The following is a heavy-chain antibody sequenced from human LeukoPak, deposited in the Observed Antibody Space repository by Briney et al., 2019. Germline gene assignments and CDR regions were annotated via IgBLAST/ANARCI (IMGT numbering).Heavy chain of an antibody. Sequence: GGSLRLSCAASGFTFSSYGMHWVRQAPGKGLEWVAFIRYDGSNKYYADSVKGRFTISRDNSKNTLYLQMNSLRAEDTAVYYCAKPYGSGSSPIDYWGQGTLVTVSS. J-gene: IGHJ4*02. CDR1: GFTFSSYG. CDR3: AKPYGSGSSPIDY. D-gene: IGHD3-10*01. CDR2: IRYDGSNK. V-gene: IGHV3-30*02.